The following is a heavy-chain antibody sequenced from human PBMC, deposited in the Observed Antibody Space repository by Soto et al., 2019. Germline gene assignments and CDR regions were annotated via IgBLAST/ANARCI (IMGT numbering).Heavy chain of an antibody. Sequence: SETLSLTCAVSGGSISSYYWSWIRQPPGKGLEWIGYIYYSGSTNYNPSLKSRVTISVDTSKNQFSLKLSSVTAANTAVYYCARWNRYSSSWFNWGQGTLVTVSS. D-gene: IGHD6-13*01. CDR1: GGSISSYY. CDR2: IYYSGST. J-gene: IGHJ4*02. CDR3: ARWNRYSSSWFN. V-gene: IGHV4-59*01.